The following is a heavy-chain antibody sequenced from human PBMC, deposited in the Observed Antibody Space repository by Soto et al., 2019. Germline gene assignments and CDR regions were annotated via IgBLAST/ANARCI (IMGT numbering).Heavy chain of an antibody. CDR3: AKEEDSGGYKGFSFDF. Sequence: GGSLRLSCAASGFTFTFYAMSWVRQAPGKGLQWVSGITGSGDITYYADSVEDRFTISRDNSKNTLYLQMNGLRAEDTAVYYCAKEEDSGGYKGFSFDFWGQGALVTVSS. D-gene: IGHD3-22*01. CDR2: ITGSGDIT. J-gene: IGHJ4*02. CDR1: GFTFTFYA. V-gene: IGHV3-23*01.